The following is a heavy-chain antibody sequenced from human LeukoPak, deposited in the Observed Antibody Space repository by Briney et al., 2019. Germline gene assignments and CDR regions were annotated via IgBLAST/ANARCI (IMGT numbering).Heavy chain of an antibody. Sequence: GASVKVSCKASGGTFSSYAISWVRQAPGQGLEWMGGIIPIFGTANYAQKFQGRVTITAYESTSTAYMELSSLRSEDTAVYYCARGWLAETTVVTPYNYWGQGTLVTVSS. V-gene: IGHV1-69*13. CDR1: GGTFSSYA. CDR3: ARGWLAETTVVTPYNY. CDR2: IIPIFGTA. D-gene: IGHD4-23*01. J-gene: IGHJ4*02.